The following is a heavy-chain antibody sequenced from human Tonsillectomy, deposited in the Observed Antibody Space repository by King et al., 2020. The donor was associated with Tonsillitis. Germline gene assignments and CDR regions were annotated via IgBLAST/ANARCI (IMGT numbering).Heavy chain of an antibody. Sequence: VQLVESGGGLIQPGGSLRLSCTASGFTVSSNFMSWVRQAPGKGLEWVSVIYSGGSTFYADSVKGRFTISRDNSKNTLYLLMNSLRAEDTAVYYCARDDYYGSGSMDVWGQGTTVTVSS. CDR2: IYSGGST. V-gene: IGHV3-53*01. CDR3: ARDDYYGSGSMDV. J-gene: IGHJ6*02. CDR1: GFTVSSNF. D-gene: IGHD3-10*01.